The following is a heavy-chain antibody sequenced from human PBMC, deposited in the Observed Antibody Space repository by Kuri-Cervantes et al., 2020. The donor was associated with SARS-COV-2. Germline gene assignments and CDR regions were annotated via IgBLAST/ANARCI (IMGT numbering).Heavy chain of an antibody. J-gene: IGHJ4*02. CDR1: GGSISSYY. D-gene: IGHD2-8*01. CDR2: IYYSGST. CDR3: AREGLMGTMDY. Sequence: ESLKISCTVSGGSISSYYLSWIRQPPGKGLEWIGYIYYSGSTNYNPSLKSRVTISVDTSKNQFSLKMSSVNAADTAVYYCAREGLMGTMDYWGQGTLVTVSS. V-gene: IGHV4-59*12.